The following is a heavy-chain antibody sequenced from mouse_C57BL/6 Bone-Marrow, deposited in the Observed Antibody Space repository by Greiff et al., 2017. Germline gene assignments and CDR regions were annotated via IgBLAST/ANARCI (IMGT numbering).Heavy chain of an antibody. CDR3: ATYGSSWTWYFDV. J-gene: IGHJ1*03. Sequence: QVQLQQPGAELVMPGASVKLSCKASGYTFTSYWMHWVKQRPGQGLEWIGEIDPSDSYTNYNQKFKGKSTLTVDKSSSTAYMQLSSLTSEDSAVYYCATYGSSWTWYFDVWGTGTTVTVSS. V-gene: IGHV1-69*01. D-gene: IGHD1-1*01. CDR1: GYTFTSYW. CDR2: IDPSDSYT.